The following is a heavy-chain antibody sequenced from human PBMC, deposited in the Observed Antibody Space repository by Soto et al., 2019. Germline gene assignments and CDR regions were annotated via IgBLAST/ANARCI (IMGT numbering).Heavy chain of an antibody. CDR3: ARVLYSSSSPDY. CDR2: IWYDGSNK. Sequence: GGSLRLSCAASGFTFSSYGMHWVRQAPGKGLEWVAVIWYDGSNKYYADSVKGRFTISRDNSKNTLYLQMNSLRAEDTAVYYCARVLYSSSSPDYWGQGTLVTVSS. D-gene: IGHD6-6*01. CDR1: GFTFSSYG. V-gene: IGHV3-33*01. J-gene: IGHJ4*02.